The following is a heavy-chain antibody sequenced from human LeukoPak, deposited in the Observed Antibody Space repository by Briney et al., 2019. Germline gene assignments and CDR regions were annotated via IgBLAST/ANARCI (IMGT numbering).Heavy chain of an antibody. CDR1: GFNFNTYS. V-gene: IGHV3-21*04. CDR2: ISGSSSYI. Sequence: PGGSLRLSCAASGFNFNTYSMNWVRQAPGKGLEWVSSISGSSSYIYYADSVKGRFTISRDNAKNSVYLQMNSLRAGDTAVYYCAKDPIFSGSYGVFDYWGLGTLVTVSS. D-gene: IGHD1-26*01. CDR3: AKDPIFSGSYGVFDY. J-gene: IGHJ4*02.